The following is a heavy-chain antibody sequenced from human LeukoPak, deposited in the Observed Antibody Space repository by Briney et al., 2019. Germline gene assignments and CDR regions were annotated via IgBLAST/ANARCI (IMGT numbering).Heavy chain of an antibody. CDR3: AKDLMGATSGYFDY. V-gene: IGHV3-30*18. CDR1: GFTLSSNW. Sequence: GGSLRLSCAGSGFTLSSNWMHWVRQAPGKGLEWVAVISYDGSNKYYADSVKGRFTISRDNSKNTLYLQMNSLRAEDTAVYYCAKDLMGATSGYFDYWGQGTLVTVSS. CDR2: ISYDGSNK. J-gene: IGHJ4*02. D-gene: IGHD1-26*01.